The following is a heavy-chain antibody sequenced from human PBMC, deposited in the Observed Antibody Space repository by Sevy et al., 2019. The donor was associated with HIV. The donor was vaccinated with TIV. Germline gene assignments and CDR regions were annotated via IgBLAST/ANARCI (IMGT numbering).Heavy chain of an antibody. CDR3: ARGKSGYGYALNY. V-gene: IGHV3-66*01. D-gene: IGHD5-18*01. Sequence: GGSLRLSCAASGFSVNSNYMTWVRQAPGKGLEGVSVIYSDETTYHADSVKARFTISRDNSKNMLYLQMSSLKAEDTAIYYCARGKSGYGYALNYWGQGTLVTVSS. CDR1: GFSVNSNY. CDR2: IYSDETT. J-gene: IGHJ4*02.